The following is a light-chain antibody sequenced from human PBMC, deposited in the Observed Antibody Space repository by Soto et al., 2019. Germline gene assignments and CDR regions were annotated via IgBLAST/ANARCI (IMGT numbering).Light chain of an antibody. CDR1: QSLYTN. V-gene: IGKV3-20*01. CDR2: GAS. J-gene: IGKJ3*01. CDR3: QQYGSSLLT. Sequence: EIVFTQSPATQPVSPGETATLSCSASQSLYTNLAWYQQTPGQAPRLLIYGASSRETGIRDRFSGSGSGTDFTRTISRLEPEDVAVDYCQQYGSSLLTFCPGTKVDIK.